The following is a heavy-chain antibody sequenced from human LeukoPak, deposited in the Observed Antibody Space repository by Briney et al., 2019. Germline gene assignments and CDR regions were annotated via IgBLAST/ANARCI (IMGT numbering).Heavy chain of an antibody. J-gene: IGHJ5*02. V-gene: IGHV3-33*01. D-gene: IGHD4-11*01. CDR2: IWYDGSNK. Sequence: PGGSLRLSCAASGFTFSSYGMHWVRQAPGEGLEWVAVIWYDGSNKYYADSVKGRFTISRDNSKNTLYLQMNSLRAEDTAVYYCARLRTTAWFDPWGQGTLVTVSS. CDR1: GFTFSSYG. CDR3: ARLRTTAWFDP.